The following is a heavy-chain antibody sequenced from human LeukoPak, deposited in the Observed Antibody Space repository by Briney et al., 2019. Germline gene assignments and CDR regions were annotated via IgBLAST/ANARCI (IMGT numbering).Heavy chain of an antibody. D-gene: IGHD3-22*01. J-gene: IGHJ4*02. V-gene: IGHV3-30*02. CDR2: VRFDTSQI. Sequence: GGSLRLSCATSGVTSSKYSMQWVRQAPGKGLEWVAFVRFDTSQIYYADSVKGRFTISRDNSKSTLYLQMDSLRAEDTAVYYCAKDTLRSAEGYFWGQGILVTVSS. CDR3: AKDTLRSAEGYF. CDR1: GVTSSKYS.